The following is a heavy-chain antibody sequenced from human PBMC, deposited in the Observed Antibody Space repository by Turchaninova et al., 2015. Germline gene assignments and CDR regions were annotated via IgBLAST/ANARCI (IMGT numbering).Heavy chain of an antibody. CDR2: IKHSGST. CDR3: ARGPGSGVYATRRRGWFDP. V-gene: IGHV4-34*01. D-gene: IGHD2-8*01. Sequence: QVRLQQWGAGPLKPSETLSLTCAVDGGSLSGDYGSCLRQPPGKGRELSGEIKHSGSTNDHPARKSRFTISVDTSKNQFSLKLSSVTAADTAVYYCARGPGSGVYATRRRGWFDPWGQGNLVTVSS. CDR1: GGSLSGDY. J-gene: IGHJ5*02.